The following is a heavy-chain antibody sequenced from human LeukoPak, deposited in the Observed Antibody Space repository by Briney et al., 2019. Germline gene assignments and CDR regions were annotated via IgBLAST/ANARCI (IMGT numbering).Heavy chain of an antibody. V-gene: IGHV1-2*02. D-gene: IGHD2-15*01. CDR1: GYTFIAYN. Sequence: ASVKVSCKASGYTFIAYNMHWVRQAPGQGLEWMGWMNPNSGGTNYAQKFQGRVTMTTDASISTAYMELSRLRSDDTAVYYCSRDSGGSGRGDYWGQGTLVIVSS. CDR2: MNPNSGGT. J-gene: IGHJ4*02. CDR3: SRDSGGSGRGDY.